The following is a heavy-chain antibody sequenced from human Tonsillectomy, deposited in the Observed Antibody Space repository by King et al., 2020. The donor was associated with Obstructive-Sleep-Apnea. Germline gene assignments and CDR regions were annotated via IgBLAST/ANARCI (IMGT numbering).Heavy chain of an antibody. J-gene: IGHJ5*02. V-gene: IGHV1-8*01. Sequence: VQLVESGAEVKKPGASVKVSCKASGYTFTTYVINWVRQATGQGLEWMGWMNPNSGNTGYAQKFQGRVTMTKNTSISTAYMELSSLTSEDTAVYFCASRGAMGNGFDPWGQGTLVTVSS. CDR1: GYTFTTYV. CDR2: MNPNSGNT. CDR3: ASRGAMGNGFDP. D-gene: IGHD3-10*01.